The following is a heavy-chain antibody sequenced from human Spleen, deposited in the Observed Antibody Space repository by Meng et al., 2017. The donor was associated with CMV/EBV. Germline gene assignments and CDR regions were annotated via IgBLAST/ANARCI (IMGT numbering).Heavy chain of an antibody. CDR2: IKSKTDGGTT. CDR1: GFTFSNAW. D-gene: IGHD5-24*01. Sequence: GGSLRLSCAASGFTFSNAWMSWVRQAPGKGLEWVGRIKSKTDGGTTDYAAPVKGRFTISRDDSKNTLYLQMNSLRAEDTAVYYCARDLMATTQNSFMDYYYYGMDVWGQGTTVTVSS. J-gene: IGHJ6*02. V-gene: IGHV3-15*01. CDR3: ARDLMATTQNSFMDYYYYGMDV.